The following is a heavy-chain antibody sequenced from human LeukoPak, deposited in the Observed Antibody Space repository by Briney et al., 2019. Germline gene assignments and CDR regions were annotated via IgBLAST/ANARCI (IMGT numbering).Heavy chain of an antibody. Sequence: GGSLRLSCAASGFTFGDYYMSWIRQAPGKGLEWVSYISSSSSYTNYADSVKGRFTISRDNAKNSLYLQMNSLRAEDTAVYYCARVVYDILTADAFDIWGQGTMVTVSS. J-gene: IGHJ3*02. CDR1: GFTFGDYY. D-gene: IGHD3-9*01. V-gene: IGHV3-11*05. CDR3: ARVVYDILTADAFDI. CDR2: ISSSSSYT.